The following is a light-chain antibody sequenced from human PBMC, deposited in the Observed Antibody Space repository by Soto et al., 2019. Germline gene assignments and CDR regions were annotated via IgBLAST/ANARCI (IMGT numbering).Light chain of an antibody. CDR2: DAS. Sequence: EIVLTQSPATLSLSPGERATLSCRASQSVSSYLAWYQQKPGQAPRLLIYDASNRATGIPARFSGSGSGTDFTLTISSLEHEDVAVYYCQQRSNWPGVTFGPGTKVDIK. CDR3: QQRSNWPGVT. J-gene: IGKJ3*01. V-gene: IGKV3-11*01. CDR1: QSVSSY.